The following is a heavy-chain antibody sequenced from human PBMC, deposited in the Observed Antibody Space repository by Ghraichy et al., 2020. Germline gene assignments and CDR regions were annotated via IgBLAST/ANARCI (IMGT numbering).Heavy chain of an antibody. CDR1: GDSVNSKIHY. CDR2: IDYSGGT. D-gene: IGHD1-1*01. Sequence: SETLSLTCTVSGDSVNSKIHYWTWFRQPAGKSLEFLGYIDYSGGTKYNPSLRGRVTIVLDTSKNNFSLKLRSVAAADTAVYYCARGGFWNYFDYWGPGTLVTFSS. CDR3: ARGGFWNYFDY. J-gene: IGHJ4*02. V-gene: IGHV4-61*03.